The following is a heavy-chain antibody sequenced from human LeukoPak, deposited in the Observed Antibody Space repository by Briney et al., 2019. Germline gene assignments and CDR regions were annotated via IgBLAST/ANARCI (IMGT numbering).Heavy chain of an antibody. V-gene: IGHV3-30-3*01. Sequence: PGRSLRLSCAASGFTFSSYAMHWVRQAPGKGLEWVAVISYDGSNKYYADSVKGRFTISRDNSKNTLYLQMNSLRAEDTAVYYCARDGGSAAYDFDYWGQGTLVTVSS. CDR2: ISYDGSNK. J-gene: IGHJ4*02. D-gene: IGHD2-2*01. CDR3: ARDGGSAAYDFDY. CDR1: GFTFSSYA.